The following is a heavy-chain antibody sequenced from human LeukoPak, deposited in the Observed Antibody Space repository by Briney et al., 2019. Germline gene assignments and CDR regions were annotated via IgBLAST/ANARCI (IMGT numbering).Heavy chain of an antibody. CDR2: INHSGST. J-gene: IGHJ4*02. V-gene: IGHV4-34*01. Sequence: PSETLSLTCAVYGISFSGYYWTWIRQPPGKGLEWIGEINHSGSTNYNPSLKSRVTISVDTSKNQFSLKLSSVTAADTAVYYCARSTPNWGFPYFDYRGQGTLVTVSS. CDR3: ARSTPNWGFPYFDY. CDR1: GISFSGYY. D-gene: IGHD7-27*01.